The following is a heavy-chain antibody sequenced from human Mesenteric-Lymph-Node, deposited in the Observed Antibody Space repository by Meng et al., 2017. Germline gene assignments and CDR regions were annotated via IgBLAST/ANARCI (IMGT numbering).Heavy chain of an antibody. CDR3: ARDGRASHDY. Sequence: EVVLVCCGGNPVKPGGSLRLSCAASGFTFSSYTMNWVRQAPGKGLEWVASISGGGETIYYTDSVKGRFTISRDNAKNSLYLQMESLRAEDTAVYYCARDGRASHDYWGQGTLVTVSS. CDR2: ISGGGETI. J-gene: IGHJ4*02. D-gene: IGHD1-26*01. CDR1: GFTFSSYT. V-gene: IGHV3-21*02.